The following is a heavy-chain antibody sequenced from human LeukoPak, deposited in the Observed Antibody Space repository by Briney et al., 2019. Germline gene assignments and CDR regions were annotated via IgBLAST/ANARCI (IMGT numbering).Heavy chain of an antibody. Sequence: GGSLRLSCAASGFTFSSYWMSWVRQAPGKGLGWVANIKQDGSEKYYVDSVKGRFTISRDNAKNSLYLQMNSLRAEDTAVYYCARAYCSGGSCYFPDAFDIWGQGTMVTVSS. CDR2: IKQDGSEK. J-gene: IGHJ3*02. V-gene: IGHV3-7*03. D-gene: IGHD2-15*01. CDR3: ARAYCSGGSCYFPDAFDI. CDR1: GFTFSSYW.